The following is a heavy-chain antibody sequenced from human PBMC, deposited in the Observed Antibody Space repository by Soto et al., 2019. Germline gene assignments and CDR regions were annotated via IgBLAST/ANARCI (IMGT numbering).Heavy chain of an antibody. J-gene: IGHJ4*02. Sequence: LGLSCAASGFTFSNYGMHWVRQSPGKGLEWVAVIWYDGSNKYYADSVKGRFTISRDNSKNTLYVQMNSLRAEDTAVYYCARDPSHGSGSYLDYWGQGTLVTVSS. V-gene: IGHV3-33*01. D-gene: IGHD3-10*01. CDR3: ARDPSHGSGSYLDY. CDR1: GFTFSNYG. CDR2: IWYDGSNK.